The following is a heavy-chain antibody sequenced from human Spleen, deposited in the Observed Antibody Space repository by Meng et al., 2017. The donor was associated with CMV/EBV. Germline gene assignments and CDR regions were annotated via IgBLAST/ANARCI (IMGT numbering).Heavy chain of an antibody. Sequence: FSDYSWPCIRQPPGKVLQWIGYIYHSGYSNYNPSLQSLVSISLDTSKNQFSLRLSSMTAADTAVYYCAKTTWSNVYYYGDQYFDSWGQGTLVTVSS. CDR1: FSDYS. CDR2: IYHSGYS. V-gene: IGHV4-59*01. CDR3: AKTTWSNVYYYGDQYFDS. J-gene: IGHJ4*02. D-gene: IGHD3-16*01.